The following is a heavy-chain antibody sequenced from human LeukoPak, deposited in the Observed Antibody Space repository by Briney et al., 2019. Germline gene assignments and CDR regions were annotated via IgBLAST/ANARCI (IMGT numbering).Heavy chain of an antibody. D-gene: IGHD6-13*01. CDR2: ISAYNGNT. Sequence: ASVKVSCKASGYTFTSYGISWLRQAPGQGREWRGWISAYNGNTNYAQKLQGRVTMTTDTSTSTAYMELRSLRSDDTAVYYCAREALAAAATDYWGQGTLVTVSS. J-gene: IGHJ4*02. CDR1: GYTFTSYG. CDR3: AREALAAAATDY. V-gene: IGHV1-18*01.